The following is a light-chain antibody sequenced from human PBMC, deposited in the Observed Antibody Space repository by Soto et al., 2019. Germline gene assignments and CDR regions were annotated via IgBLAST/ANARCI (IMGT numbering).Light chain of an antibody. V-gene: IGKV1-39*01. CDR2: AAS. CDR1: QGVCSY. J-gene: IGKJ5*01. Sequence: IQLTQSPSSLPASVGDRVTITCRASQGVCSYLVWYQQKPGKAPKLLIYAASSLQSGVPSRFSGSGSGTDFTLTIRSLQPEDFATYYCQQSYSTPRITVGQGKRLEIK. CDR3: QQSYSTPRIT.